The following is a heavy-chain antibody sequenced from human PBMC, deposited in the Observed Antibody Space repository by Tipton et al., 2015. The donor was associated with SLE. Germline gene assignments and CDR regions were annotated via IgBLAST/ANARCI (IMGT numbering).Heavy chain of an antibody. D-gene: IGHD3-9*01. Sequence: TLSLTCSVSTYSISNGHYWAWARQPPGKGLEWIGYIYYSGSTNYNPSLNSRVTISVDTSKNQFSLKLSSVTAADTAVYYCARTYYDILTGYPQDAFDIWGQGTMVTVSS. J-gene: IGHJ3*02. CDR1: TYSISNGHY. V-gene: IGHV4-59*11. CDR3: ARTYYDILTGYPQDAFDI. CDR2: IYYSGST.